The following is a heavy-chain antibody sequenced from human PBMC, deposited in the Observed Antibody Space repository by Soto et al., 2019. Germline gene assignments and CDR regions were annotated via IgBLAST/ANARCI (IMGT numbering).Heavy chain of an antibody. CDR2: ISYDGSNK. V-gene: IGHV3-30*18. CDR1: GFTFSSYG. D-gene: IGHD1-26*01. CDR3: AKISAFDY. J-gene: IGHJ4*02. Sequence: GGSLRLSCAASGFTFSSYGMHWVRQAPGKGLEWVAVISYDGSNKYYADSVKGRFTISRDNSKNTLYLQMNSLRAEDTAVYYCAKISAFDYWGQGTLVTVSS.